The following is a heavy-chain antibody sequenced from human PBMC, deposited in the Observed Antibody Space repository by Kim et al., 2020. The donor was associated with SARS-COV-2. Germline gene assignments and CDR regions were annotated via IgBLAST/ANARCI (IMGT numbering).Heavy chain of an antibody. CDR2: IRSKTDGGTT. CDR1: VFTFGDDA. V-gene: IGHV3-49*03. J-gene: IGHJ4*02. CDR3: TRDRKWGNYGDEFDY. Sequence: GGSLRLSCTASVFTFGDDAMSWFRQAPGKGLEWVGFIRSKTDGGTTEYAASVKGRFTISRDDSKNIAYLQMNSLKTEDTAVYYCTRDRKWGNYGDEFDYWGQGTLVTVSS. D-gene: IGHD4-17*01.